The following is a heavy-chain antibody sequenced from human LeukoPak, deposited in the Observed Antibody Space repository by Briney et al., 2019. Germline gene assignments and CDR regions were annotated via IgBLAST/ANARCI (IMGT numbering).Heavy chain of an antibody. CDR3: ARGGITILRDYWFDP. Sequence: PSETLSLTCTVSGYSITSGYYWDWIRQPPGNALEWIGSFSHSGTTYYNPSLKSRVTISGDTSKNQFTLNLISVTAADTAVYYCARGGITILRDYWFDPWGQGTLVSVSS. V-gene: IGHV4-38-2*02. D-gene: IGHD2-2*02. CDR1: GYSITSGYY. CDR2: FSHSGTT. J-gene: IGHJ5*02.